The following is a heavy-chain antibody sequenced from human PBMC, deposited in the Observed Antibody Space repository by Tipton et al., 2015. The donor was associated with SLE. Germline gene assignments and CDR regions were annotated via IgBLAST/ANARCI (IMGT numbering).Heavy chain of an antibody. V-gene: IGHV5-51*01. Sequence: QLVQSGAEVKEPGESLKISCKGSGYRFTSHWIAWVRQMPGKGLEWMGIIYPGDSDTRYSPSFQGQVTISADKSISTAYLQWSSLKASDTAMYYCASLTAAAAPWYFDYWGQGTLVTVSS. CDR1: GYRFTSHW. J-gene: IGHJ4*02. CDR3: ASLTAAAAPWYFDY. CDR2: IYPGDSDT. D-gene: IGHD6-13*01.